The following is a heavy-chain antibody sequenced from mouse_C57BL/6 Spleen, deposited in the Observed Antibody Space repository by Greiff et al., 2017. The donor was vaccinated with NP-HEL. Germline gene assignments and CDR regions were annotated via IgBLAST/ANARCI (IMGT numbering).Heavy chain of an antibody. Sequence: QVQLQQSGAELARPGASVKLSCKASGYTFTSYGISWVKQRTGQGLEWIGAIYPRSGNTYYNEKFKGKATLTADKSSSTAYMELRSLTSEDSAVYFCARGLTGTDYFDVWGTGTTVTVSS. D-gene: IGHD4-1*01. V-gene: IGHV1-81*01. CDR3: ARGLTGTDYFDV. CDR1: GYTFTSYG. CDR2: IYPRSGNT. J-gene: IGHJ1*03.